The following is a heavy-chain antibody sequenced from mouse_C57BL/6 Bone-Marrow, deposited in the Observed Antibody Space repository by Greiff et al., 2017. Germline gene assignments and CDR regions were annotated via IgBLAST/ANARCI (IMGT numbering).Heavy chain of an antibody. V-gene: IGHV1-59*01. D-gene: IGHD1-2*01. Sequence: VQLQQPGAELVRPGTSVKLSCKASGYTFTSYWMHWVKQRPGQGLEWIGVIDPSDSYNTYNQKFKGKATLTVDTSSSTAYMQLSSLTSEYSAVYYCARLGYYGVWYFDVWGTGTTVTVSS. CDR3: ARLGYYGVWYFDV. J-gene: IGHJ1*03. CDR2: IDPSDSYN. CDR1: GYTFTSYW.